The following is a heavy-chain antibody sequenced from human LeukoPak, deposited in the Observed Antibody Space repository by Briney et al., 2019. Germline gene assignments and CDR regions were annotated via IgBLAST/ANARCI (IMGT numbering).Heavy chain of an antibody. D-gene: IGHD6-25*01. V-gene: IGHV3-15*01. CDR2: IRSKTDGGTA. CDR3: TRYSSGWV. CDR1: GFTFSYAW. J-gene: IGHJ4*02. Sequence: GGSLRLSCAASGFTFSYAWMNWVRQVPGKGPEWVGRIRSKTDGGTADYAAPVEGRFTISRDDSKNTLYLQMNSLKTDDTAVYYCTRYSSGWVWGQGTLVTVSS.